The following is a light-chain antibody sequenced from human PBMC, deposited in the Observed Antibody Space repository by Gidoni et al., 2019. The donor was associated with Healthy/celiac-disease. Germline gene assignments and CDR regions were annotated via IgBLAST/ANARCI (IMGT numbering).Light chain of an antibody. V-gene: IGKV1-33*01. CDR1: QDISND. CDR3: QQYDNLPRT. J-gene: IGKJ1*01. CDR2: DAS. Sequence: DIQLTQSPSSLSASVGDRVTITCQASQDISNDLNWYQQQPGKAPKLLIYDASNLETGVPSRFSGSGSGTDFTFTISSLQPEDIATYYCQQYDNLPRTFGQGTKVEIK.